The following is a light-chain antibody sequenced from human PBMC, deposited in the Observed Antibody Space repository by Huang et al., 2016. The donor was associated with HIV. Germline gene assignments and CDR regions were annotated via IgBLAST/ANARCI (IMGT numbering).Light chain of an antibody. Sequence: DIVLTQSPATLSLSPGQRATLSCRASQNINNYLVWYQQQHGPAPRLLIYYSFNRATGIPDRFSGSGSGTDFTLTINTLEPEDFAVYYCQQRGAWPLTFGGGTKVEIK. CDR3: QQRGAWPLT. J-gene: IGKJ4*01. CDR1: QNINNY. V-gene: IGKV3-11*01. CDR2: YSF.